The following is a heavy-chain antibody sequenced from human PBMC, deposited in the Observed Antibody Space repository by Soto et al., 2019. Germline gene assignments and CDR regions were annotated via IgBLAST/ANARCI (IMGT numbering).Heavy chain of an antibody. J-gene: IGHJ4*02. CDR1: GFTFSSYS. CDR2: ISSSSSTI. D-gene: IGHD6-19*01. Sequence: GGSLRLSCAASGFTFSSYSMNWVRQAPGKGLEWVSYISSSSSTIYYADSVKGRFTISRDNAKNSLYLQMNSLRDEDTAVYYCAREMFRVSSGWYDYWGQGTLVTVSS. V-gene: IGHV3-48*02. CDR3: AREMFRVSSGWYDY.